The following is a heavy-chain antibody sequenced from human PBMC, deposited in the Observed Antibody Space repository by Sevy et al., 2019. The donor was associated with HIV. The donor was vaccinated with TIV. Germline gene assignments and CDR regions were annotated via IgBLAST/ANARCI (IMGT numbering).Heavy chain of an antibody. CDR1: GFTFSIYT. J-gene: IGHJ5*02. CDR2: ISSSSSYI. Sequence: GGSLRLSCAASGFTFSIYTMNRVRQAPGKGLEWVSSISSSSSYIYYTDSVKGRFSISRDNAKNALFLQMNSLRAEDTAVYYCARSLGNYYGSGTYQEDWFDPWGQGTLVTVSS. D-gene: IGHD3-10*01. CDR3: ARSLGNYYGSGTYQEDWFDP. V-gene: IGHV3-21*01.